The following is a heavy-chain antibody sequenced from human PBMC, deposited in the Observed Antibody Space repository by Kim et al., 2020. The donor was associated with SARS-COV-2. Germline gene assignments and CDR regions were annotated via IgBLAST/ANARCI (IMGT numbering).Heavy chain of an antibody. V-gene: IGHV3-23*01. CDR3: AKVSDSSGYYPFDY. D-gene: IGHD3-22*01. Sequence: ADSVKGRFTISRDSYKNMVYLQMKRLRAEDTAVYYCAKVSDSSGYYPFDYWGQGTQVTVSS. J-gene: IGHJ4*02.